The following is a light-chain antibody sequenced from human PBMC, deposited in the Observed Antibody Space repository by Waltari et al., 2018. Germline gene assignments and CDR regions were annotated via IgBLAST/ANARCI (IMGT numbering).Light chain of an antibody. V-gene: IGKV3-15*01. Sequence: EIVMTQSPATLSVSPGERATLSCRASQSVSINLAWYQQKPGQAPRLLIYGESTRATGIPARFSGSGSGTEFTLTISSLQSEDFAVYYCQQYNNWPGWTFGQGTKVEIK. J-gene: IGKJ1*01. CDR3: QQYNNWPGWT. CDR1: QSVSIN. CDR2: GES.